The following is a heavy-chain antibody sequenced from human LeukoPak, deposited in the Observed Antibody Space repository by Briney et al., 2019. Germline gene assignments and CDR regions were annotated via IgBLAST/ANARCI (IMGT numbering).Heavy chain of an antibody. J-gene: IGHJ4*02. CDR1: GGSFSGYY. CDR2: INNTGGT. V-gene: IGHV4-34*01. CDR3: AESTAPRRLFDY. D-gene: IGHD6-6*01. Sequence: SETLSLTCTVYGGSFSGYYWSWLRQVPGKGLEWIGEINNTGGTNYNASLKSRVTISADTSKNQFSLRLNSVTAADTAVYYCAESTAPRRLFDYWGQGTLVTVSS.